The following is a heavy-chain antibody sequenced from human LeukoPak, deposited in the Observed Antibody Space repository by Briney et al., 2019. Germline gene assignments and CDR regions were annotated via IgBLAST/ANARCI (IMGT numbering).Heavy chain of an antibody. CDR3: ARARYGDIDY. J-gene: IGHJ4*02. Sequence: SETLSLTCTVSGGSISTYYWSWVRQPPGKGLEWIGYIYYTGSTSYNPSLKSRVTMSVDTSKTQFSLKLSSVTAADTAVYYCARARYGDIDYWGQGTLVTVSS. CDR1: GGSISTYY. D-gene: IGHD3-10*01. V-gene: IGHV4-59*01. CDR2: IYYTGST.